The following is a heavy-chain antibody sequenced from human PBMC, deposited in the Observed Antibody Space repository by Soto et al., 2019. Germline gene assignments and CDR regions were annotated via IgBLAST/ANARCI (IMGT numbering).Heavy chain of an antibody. Sequence: PGGSLRLSCAASGFTFSSYAMSWVRQSPGKGLEWVSAISGSGGSTYYADSVKGRFTISRDNSKNTLYLQMKSLRAEDTAVYYCAKMGARYGHYYFDYWGQGTPVTVSS. J-gene: IGHJ4*02. CDR2: ISGSGGST. D-gene: IGHD5-18*01. CDR1: GFTFSSYA. V-gene: IGHV3-23*01. CDR3: AKMGARYGHYYFDY.